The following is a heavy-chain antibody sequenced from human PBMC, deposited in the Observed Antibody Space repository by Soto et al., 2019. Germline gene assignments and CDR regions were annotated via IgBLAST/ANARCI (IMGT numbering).Heavy chain of an antibody. J-gene: IGHJ4*02. Sequence: GGSLRLSCAASGFTFSKAWMSWVRQAPGKGLEWVGHIKSKIDGGATDYAAPVKGRFSISRDDSKNTLYLQMNNLETEDTALYYCTTGRRYYYDSGGYWGQGTLVTVSS. CDR2: IKSKIDGGAT. CDR1: GFTFSKAW. CDR3: TTGRRYYYDSGGY. D-gene: IGHD3-22*01. V-gene: IGHV3-15*01.